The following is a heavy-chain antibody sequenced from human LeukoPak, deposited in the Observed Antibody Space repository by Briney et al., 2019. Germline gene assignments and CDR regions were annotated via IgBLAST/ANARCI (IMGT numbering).Heavy chain of an antibody. CDR3: ARGAYYFDTRD. CDR2: TYTSGST. CDR1: GASISNYY. Sequence: SETLSLTCTVSGASISNYYWSWIRQPAGKGLEWIGRTYTSGSTNYNPSLKGRVTVSVDTSRNQLSLKLRSVTAADTAVYYCARGAYYFDTRDWGQGTLVTVSS. J-gene: IGHJ4*02. V-gene: IGHV4-4*07. D-gene: IGHD3-22*01.